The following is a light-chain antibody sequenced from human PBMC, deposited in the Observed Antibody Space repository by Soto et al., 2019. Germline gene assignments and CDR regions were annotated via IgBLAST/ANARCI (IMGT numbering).Light chain of an antibody. CDR1: QSVSSSY. CDR3: QQYNNWPRT. J-gene: IGKJ1*01. V-gene: IGKV3-20*01. Sequence: EIVLTQSPGTLSLSPGERATLSCRASQSVSSSYLAWYQQKPGQAPRLLIYGTSSRATAIPDRFSGSGSGTDFTLTISRLEPEDFAVYYCQQYNNWPRTFGQGTKV. CDR2: GTS.